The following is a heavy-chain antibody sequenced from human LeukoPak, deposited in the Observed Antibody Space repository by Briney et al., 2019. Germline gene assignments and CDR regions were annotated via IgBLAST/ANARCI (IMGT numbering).Heavy chain of an antibody. CDR2: ISGSAGNT. J-gene: IGHJ5*02. CDR1: GFVFSNFA. D-gene: IGHD2/OR15-2a*01. CDR3: AKTSAFPPNWFDP. V-gene: IGHV3-23*01. Sequence: GGSLRLSCAASGFVFSNFAMSWVRQAPGKGLEWVSTISGSAGNTYYANSVKGRFTISRDNSKSTLYLQMDSLRAEDTAVYYCAKTSAFPPNWFDPWGQGTLVTVSS.